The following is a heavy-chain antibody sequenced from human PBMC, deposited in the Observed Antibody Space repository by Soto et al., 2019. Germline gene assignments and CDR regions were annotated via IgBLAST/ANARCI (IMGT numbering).Heavy chain of an antibody. J-gene: IGHJ4*02. CDR3: TTDPVTMIVVVPSSG. Sequence: GGSLRLSCAASGFTVNSNYMSWVRQAPGKGLEWVSLIYSGGSTYYADSVNGRFTISRDNSKNTLYLQMNSLKTEDTAVYYCTTDPVTMIVVVPSSGWGQGTLVTVSS. V-gene: IGHV3-66*01. CDR1: GFTVNSNY. CDR2: IYSGGST. D-gene: IGHD3-22*01.